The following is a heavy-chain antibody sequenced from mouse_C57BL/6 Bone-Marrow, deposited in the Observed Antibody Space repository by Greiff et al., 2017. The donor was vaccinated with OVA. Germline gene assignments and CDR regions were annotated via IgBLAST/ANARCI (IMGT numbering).Heavy chain of an antibody. Sequence: VQLQESGPELVKPGASVKLSCKASGYTFKSYDINWVKPRPGQGLEWIGWIYPRDGSTKYNEKFKGKATLTVDPSSSTAYMELHSLTSEDAAVYFCARSRDGLLLAYWGQGTLVTVAA. D-gene: IGHD6-1*01. CDR1: GYTFKSYD. CDR2: IYPRDGST. J-gene: IGHJ3*01. CDR3: ARSRDGLLLAY. V-gene: IGHV1-85*01.